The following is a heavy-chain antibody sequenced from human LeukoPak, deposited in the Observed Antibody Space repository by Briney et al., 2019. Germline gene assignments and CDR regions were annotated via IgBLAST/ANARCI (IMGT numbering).Heavy chain of an antibody. V-gene: IGHV3-23*01. D-gene: IGHD3-16*01. J-gene: IGHJ4*02. CDR1: GFTFSSFA. CDR3: AKWPEGAMDYFDY. CDR2: ISGSGGST. Sequence: GGSLRLSCAVSGFTFSSFAMSWVRQAPGKGLEWVSVISGSGGSTYYADSVKGRLTISRDNSKNTLYLEMSSLRVEDTAIYYCAKWPEGAMDYFDYWGQGTLVTVSS.